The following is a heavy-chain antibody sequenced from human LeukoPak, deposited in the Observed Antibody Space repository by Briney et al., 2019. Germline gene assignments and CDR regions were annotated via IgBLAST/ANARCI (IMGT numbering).Heavy chain of an antibody. CDR2: ISSSSSTI. CDR1: GFTFSSYS. J-gene: IGHJ4*02. V-gene: IGHV3-48*01. D-gene: IGHD6-6*01. Sequence: GGSLRLSCAASGFTFSSYSMNWVRQAPGKGLEWVSYISSSSSTIYYADSVKGRFTISRDNSKNTLYLQMNSLRAEDTAVYYCAKGEAARQYYFDYWGQGTLVTVSS. CDR3: AKGEAARQYYFDY.